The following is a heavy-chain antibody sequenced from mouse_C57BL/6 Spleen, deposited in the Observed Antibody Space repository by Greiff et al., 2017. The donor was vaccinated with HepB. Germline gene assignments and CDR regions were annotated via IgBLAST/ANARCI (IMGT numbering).Heavy chain of an antibody. CDR1: GFSFNTYA. V-gene: IGHV10-1*01. Sequence: EVKLMESGGGLVQPKGSLKLSCAASGFSFNTYAMNWVRQAPGKGLEWVARIRSKSNNYATYYADSVKDRFTISRDDSESMLYLQMNNLKTEDTAMYYCVRDSLYYDYAGNYFDYWGQGTTLTVSS. CDR2: IRSKSNNYAT. J-gene: IGHJ2*01. D-gene: IGHD2-4*01. CDR3: VRDSLYYDYAGNYFDY.